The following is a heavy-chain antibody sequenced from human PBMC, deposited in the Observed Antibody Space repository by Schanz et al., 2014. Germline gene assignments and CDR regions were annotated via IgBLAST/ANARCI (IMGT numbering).Heavy chain of an antibody. J-gene: IGHJ3*02. Sequence: QVQLVQSGAEVKKPGASVKVSCKASGYTFTDYGLSWVRQAPGQGLEWLGWISAYTNNTNYAQKVQGRVTMTTDTSTGTAYMELRSLRSDDTAVYYCARGGGPEDVFDIWGQGTILTVSS. D-gene: IGHD5-12*01. CDR1: GYTFTDYG. V-gene: IGHV1-18*01. CDR2: ISAYTNNT. CDR3: ARGGGPEDVFDI.